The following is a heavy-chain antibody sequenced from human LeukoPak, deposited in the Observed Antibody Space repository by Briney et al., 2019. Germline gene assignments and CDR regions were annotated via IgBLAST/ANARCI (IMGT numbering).Heavy chain of an antibody. D-gene: IGHD5-12*01. CDR1: GGSFSGYY. CDR2: INHSGST. CDR3: ARGKRMVATIDGWFDR. V-gene: IGHV4-34*01. J-gene: IGHJ5*02. Sequence: PSETLSLTCAVYGGSFSGYYWSWIRQPPGKGLEWIGEINHSGSTNYNPSLKSRVTISVDTSKNQFSLKLSSVTAADTAVYYCARGKRMVATIDGWFDRWGQGTLVTVSS.